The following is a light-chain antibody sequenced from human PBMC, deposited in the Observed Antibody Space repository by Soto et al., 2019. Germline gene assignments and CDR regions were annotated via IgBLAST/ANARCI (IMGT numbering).Light chain of an antibody. Sequence: DIQLTQSPSSLSASVGDRVTLTCLASQGIRNDLGWYQQKPGKAPKRLIYEESTLHSGVPSRFSGRKSGTQFTLTIDSLQPEDFATYYCQQVKTYPRTFGGGTKVDI. CDR1: QGIRND. V-gene: IGKV1-17*01. J-gene: IGKJ4*01. CDR2: EES. CDR3: QQVKTYPRT.